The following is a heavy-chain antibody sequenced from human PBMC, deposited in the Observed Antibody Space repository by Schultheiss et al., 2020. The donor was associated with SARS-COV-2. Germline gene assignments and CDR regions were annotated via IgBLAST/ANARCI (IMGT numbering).Heavy chain of an antibody. CDR1: GGSISSSNW. V-gene: IGHV4-4*02. J-gene: IGHJ3*02. Sequence: SETLSLTCAVSGGSISSSNWWSWVRQPPGKGLEWIGEIYHSGSTNYNPSLKSRVTISVDTSKNQFSLKLNSVTAADTAVYYCAIVVVPATIGVAFDIWGQGTMVTVSS. CDR3: AIVVVPATIGVAFDI. D-gene: IGHD2-2*01. CDR2: IYHSGST.